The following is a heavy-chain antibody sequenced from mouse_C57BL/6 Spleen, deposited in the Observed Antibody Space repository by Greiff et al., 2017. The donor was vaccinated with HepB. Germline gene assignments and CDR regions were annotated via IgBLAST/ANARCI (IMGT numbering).Heavy chain of an antibody. V-gene: IGHV1-69*01. Sequence: QVQLQQPGAELVMPGASVKLSCKASGYTFTSYWMHWVKQRPGQGLEWIGEIDPSDSYTNYNQKFKGKSTLTVDKSSSTAYMQLSSLTSEDSAVYYCARSGATVVATPFDDWGQGTTLTVSS. CDR1: GYTFTSYW. CDR3: ARSGATVVATPFDD. CDR2: IDPSDSYT. D-gene: IGHD1-1*01. J-gene: IGHJ2*01.